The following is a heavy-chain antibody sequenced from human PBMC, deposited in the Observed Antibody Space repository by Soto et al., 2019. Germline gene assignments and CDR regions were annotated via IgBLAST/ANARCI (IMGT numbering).Heavy chain of an antibody. CDR1: GGSISRYY. V-gene: IGHV4-59*13. J-gene: IGHJ6*02. CDR2: ISYSGRT. Sequence: PSETLSLTCTVSGGSISRYYWSWIRQPPGKGLEWIGYISYSGRTNYNPSLKSRVTISLDTSKSQFSLKLTSVTAADTAVYYCARDGPEVCRSSTSCYLGSSGGMDVWGQGTTVTVSS. D-gene: IGHD2-2*01. CDR3: ARDGPEVCRSSTSCYLGSSGGMDV.